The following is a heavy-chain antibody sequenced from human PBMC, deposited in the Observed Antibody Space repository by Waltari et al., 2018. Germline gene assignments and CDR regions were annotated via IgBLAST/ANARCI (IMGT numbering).Heavy chain of an antibody. V-gene: IGHV3-7*01. D-gene: IGHD2-15*01. Sequence: EVRLVESGGGLVQPGGSLRLSCVASGFSFKYYWMTWVRQGPGKGLEWVANIKEDGRERYSVDSVKGRFTISRDNTNNSLYLQMNSLRAEDTALYYCARSGFCTGDSCFSAFYYFDYWGPGILVTVSS. CDR2: IKEDGRER. CDR1: GFSFKYYW. J-gene: IGHJ4*02. CDR3: ARSGFCTGDSCFSAFYYFDY.